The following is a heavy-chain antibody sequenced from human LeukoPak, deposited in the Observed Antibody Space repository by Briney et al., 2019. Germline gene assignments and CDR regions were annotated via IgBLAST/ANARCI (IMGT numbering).Heavy chain of an antibody. CDR2: ISDDGSNK. J-gene: IGHJ4*02. CDR3: ARDSKNSLGIEDY. Sequence: AGGSLRLSCAASGFTFSGSAMHWVRQAPGKGLEWVAVISDDGSNKYYADSVKGRFTISRDNSKNTVYLQMNSLRAEDTAVYYCARDSKNSLGIEDYWGQGTLVTVSS. CDR1: GFTFSGSA. D-gene: IGHD3-16*01. V-gene: IGHV3-30-3*01.